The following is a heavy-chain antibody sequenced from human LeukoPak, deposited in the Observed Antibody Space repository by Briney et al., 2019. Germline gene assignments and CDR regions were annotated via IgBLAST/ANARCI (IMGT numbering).Heavy chain of an antibody. V-gene: IGHV3-33*01. CDR1: GFTFSSYG. J-gene: IGHJ6*02. D-gene: IGHD2-15*01. Sequence: GRSLRLSCAASGFTFSSYGMHWVRQAPGKGLEWVAVIWYDGSNKYYADSVKGRFTISRDNSKNTLYLQMNSLRAEDTAVYYCATGYCSGGSCFHYGMDVWGQGTTVTVSS. CDR2: IWYDGSNK. CDR3: ATGYCSGGSCFHYGMDV.